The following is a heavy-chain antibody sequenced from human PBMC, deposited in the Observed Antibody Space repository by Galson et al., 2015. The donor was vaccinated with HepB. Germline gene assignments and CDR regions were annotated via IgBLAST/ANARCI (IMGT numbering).Heavy chain of an antibody. Sequence: SLRLSCAASGFTFSSYGMHWVRQAPGKGLEWVAVISYDGSNKYYADSVKGRFTISRDNSKNTLYLQMNSLRAEDTAVYYCATGTEGSGMDVWGQGTTVTVSS. J-gene: IGHJ6*02. V-gene: IGHV3-30*03. CDR1: GFTFSSYG. CDR2: ISYDGSNK. D-gene: IGHD1-1*01. CDR3: ATGTEGSGMDV.